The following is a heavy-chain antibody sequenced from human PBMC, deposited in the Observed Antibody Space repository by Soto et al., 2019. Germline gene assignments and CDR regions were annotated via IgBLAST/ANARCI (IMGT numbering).Heavy chain of an antibody. D-gene: IGHD3-10*01. CDR2: IYYSGST. J-gene: IGHJ6*02. V-gene: IGHV4-30-4*01. CDR1: GGSISSGDYY. Sequence: SETLSLTCTVSGGSISSGDYYWSWIRQPPGKGLEWIGYIYYSGSTYYNPSLKSRVTISVDTSKNQFSLKLSSVTAADTAVYYCARVRKGITMVRGVITYYYYGMDVWGQGTTVTVSS. CDR3: ARVRKGITMVRGVITYYYYGMDV.